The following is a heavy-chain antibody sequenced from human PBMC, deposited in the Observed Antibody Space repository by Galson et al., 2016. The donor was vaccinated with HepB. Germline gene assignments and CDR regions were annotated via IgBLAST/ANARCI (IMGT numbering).Heavy chain of an antibody. CDR3: ARDNGV. J-gene: IGHJ4*02. V-gene: IGHV3-53*01. D-gene: IGHD2-8*01. CDR2: IYSSGNT. Sequence: LRLSCAASGFTVSNNYLSWVRQAPGKGLELVSLIYSSGNTWYADSVKGRFTISRDNPKNTLYLQMNSLRAEDTAVYYCARDNGVWGQGTLVTVSS. CDR1: GFTVSNNY.